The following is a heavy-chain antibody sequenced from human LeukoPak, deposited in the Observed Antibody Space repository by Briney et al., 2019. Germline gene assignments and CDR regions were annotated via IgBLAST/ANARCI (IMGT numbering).Heavy chain of an antibody. V-gene: IGHV1-18*01. Sequence: ASVKVSCKASGYTFTTYGIAWVRQAPGQGLEWMGWINTNNGNTNYAQNHQGRVTMTTDTVTTTAYMELRSLRSDDPAVYYCARVRGSYPYYFDYWGQGTLVSVSS. D-gene: IGHD3-10*01. CDR2: INTNNGNT. J-gene: IGHJ4*02. CDR1: GYTFTTYG. CDR3: ARVRGSYPYYFDY.